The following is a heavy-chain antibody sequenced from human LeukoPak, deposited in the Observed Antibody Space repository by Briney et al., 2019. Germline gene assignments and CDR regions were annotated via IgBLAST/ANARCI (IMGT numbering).Heavy chain of an antibody. J-gene: IGHJ4*02. CDR2: SGSGGST. V-gene: IGHV3-23*01. Sequence: PGGSLRRSCAASGFTFSSYAMSWVRQAPGKGLEWVSGSGSGGSTHYADSVKGRFTISRDNSKNTLYLQMNSLRAEDTAVYYCAKDFWSGYYPNYWGQGTLVTVSS. D-gene: IGHD3-3*01. CDR3: AKDFWSGYYPNY. CDR1: GFTFSSYA.